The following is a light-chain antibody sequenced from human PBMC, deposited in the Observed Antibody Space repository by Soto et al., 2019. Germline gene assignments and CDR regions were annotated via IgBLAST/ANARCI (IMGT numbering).Light chain of an antibody. CDR1: SSDIGSYDL. CDR2: EVS. J-gene: IGLJ2*01. CDR3: CSYAGSGTPVV. V-gene: IGLV2-23*02. Sequence: QYALTQPASVSGSPGQSITISCTGTSSDIGSYDLVSWFQQHPGKAPKLMIYEVSKRPSGVSYRFSGSKSGNTASLTISGLQAEDEADYYCCSYAGSGTPVVFGGGTKLTVL.